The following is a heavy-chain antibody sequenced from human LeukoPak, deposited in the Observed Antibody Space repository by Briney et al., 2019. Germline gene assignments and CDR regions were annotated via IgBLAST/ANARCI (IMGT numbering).Heavy chain of an antibody. CDR2: ISSSGSTI. CDR3: AGDKDTASDYYYGMDV. CDR1: GFTFSDYY. D-gene: IGHD5-18*01. J-gene: IGHJ6*02. V-gene: IGHV3-11*01. Sequence: PGGSLRLSCAASGFTFSDYYMSWIRQAPGKGLEWVSYISSSGSTIYYADSVKGRFTISRDNAENSLYLQMNSLRAEDTAVYYCAGDKDTASDYYYGMDVWGQGTTVTVSS.